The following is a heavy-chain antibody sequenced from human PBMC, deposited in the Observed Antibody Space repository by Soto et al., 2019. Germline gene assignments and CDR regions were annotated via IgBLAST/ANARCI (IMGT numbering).Heavy chain of an antibody. CDR3: AREGSVTIFGVDWSPPGYYYGMDV. CDR1: GFTFSSYG. Sequence: GGSLRLSCAASGFTFSSYGMHWVRQAPGKGLEWVAVIWYDGSNKYYADSVKGRFTISRDNSKNTLYLQMNSLRAEDTAVYYCAREGSVTIFGVDWSPPGYYYGMDVWGQGTTVTSP. V-gene: IGHV3-33*01. CDR2: IWYDGSNK. D-gene: IGHD3-3*01. J-gene: IGHJ6*02.